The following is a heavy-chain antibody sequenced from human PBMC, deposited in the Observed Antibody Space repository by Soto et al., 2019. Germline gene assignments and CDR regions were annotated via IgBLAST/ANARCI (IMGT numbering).Heavy chain of an antibody. V-gene: IGHV3-30-3*01. CDR2: ISYDGSNK. Sequence: ESGGGVVQPGRSLRLSCAASGFTFSSYAMHWVRQAPGKGLEWVAVISYDGSNKYYADSVKGRFTISRDNSKNTLYLQMNSLRAVDTAVYYCASLDVVVVAATHNWFDPWGPGTLVPVSS. CDR1: GFTFSSYA. J-gene: IGHJ5*02. CDR3: ASLDVVVVAATHNWFDP. D-gene: IGHD2-15*01.